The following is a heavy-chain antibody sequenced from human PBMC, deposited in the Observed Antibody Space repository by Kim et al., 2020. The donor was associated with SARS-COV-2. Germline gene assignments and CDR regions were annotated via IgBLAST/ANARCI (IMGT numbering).Heavy chain of an antibody. J-gene: IGHJ4*01. D-gene: IGHD3-22*01. CDR1: GFTFSSYA. V-gene: IGHV3-30*04. CDR3: AKDHTYYYDSSGYLDY. CDR2: ISYDGSNK. Sequence: GGSLRPSCAASGFTFSSYAMHWVRQAPGKGLEWVAVISYDGSNKYYADSVKGRFTISRDNSKNTLYLQMNSLRAEDTAVYYCAKDHTYYYDSSGYLDYWG.